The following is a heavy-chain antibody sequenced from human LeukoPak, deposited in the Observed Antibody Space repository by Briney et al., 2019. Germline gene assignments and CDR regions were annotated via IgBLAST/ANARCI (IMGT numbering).Heavy chain of an antibody. Sequence: GGSLRLSCAASGFTFSNYYMHWVRQVPGTGLVWVSRITSDGSTTRYADSVKGRFTISRDNGKNTLYLQMNSLRAEDTAVYYCARVQGSHGLFDYWGQGTLVTVSS. CDR1: GFTFSNYY. CDR2: ITSDGSTT. V-gene: IGHV3-74*01. J-gene: IGHJ4*02. CDR3: ARVQGSHGLFDY. D-gene: IGHD5-18*01.